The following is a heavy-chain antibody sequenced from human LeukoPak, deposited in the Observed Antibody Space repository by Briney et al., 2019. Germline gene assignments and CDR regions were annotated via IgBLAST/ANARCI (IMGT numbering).Heavy chain of an antibody. V-gene: IGHV4-4*07. Sequence: SETLSLTCTVSGGSISSHYWSWIRQPAGKGLEWIGRIYTSGSTNYNPSLRSRVTMSVDTSKNQFSLKLSSVTAADTAVYYCARDFTIFWFDPWGQGTLVTVSS. CDR3: ARDFTIFWFDP. D-gene: IGHD3-10*01. CDR2: IYTSGST. CDR1: GGSISSHY. J-gene: IGHJ5*02.